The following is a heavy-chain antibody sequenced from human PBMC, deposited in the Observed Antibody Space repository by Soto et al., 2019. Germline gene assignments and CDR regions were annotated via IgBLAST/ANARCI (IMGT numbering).Heavy chain of an antibody. CDR1: GYTFTSYG. V-gene: IGHV1-18*01. J-gene: IGHJ4*02. CDR3: ASEDSPSLK. CDR2: ISAYNGNT. Sequence: QVQLVQSGAEVKKPGASVKVSCKASGYTFTSYGISWVRQAPGQGREWMGWISAYNGNTNYAQKLQARVAMTRDTSTSTAYTGLRRLRSDDTAVYYCASEDSPSLKWGQGTLVTVYS. D-gene: IGHD2-2*01.